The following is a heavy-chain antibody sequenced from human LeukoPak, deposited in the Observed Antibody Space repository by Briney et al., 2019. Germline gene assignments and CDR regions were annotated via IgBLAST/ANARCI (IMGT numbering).Heavy chain of an antibody. D-gene: IGHD3-10*01. J-gene: IGHJ4*02. CDR3: VRGIGSSSDY. CDR2: IKTDGSST. V-gene: IGHV3-74*01. CDR1: EFIFSSYW. Sequence: GGSLRLSCAASEFIFSSYWMYWVRQAPGKGLVWVSRIKTDGSSTSYADSVRGRFTISRDNAKSTLYLQMNSLRAEDTAVYYCVRGIGSSSDYWGQGTLVTVSS.